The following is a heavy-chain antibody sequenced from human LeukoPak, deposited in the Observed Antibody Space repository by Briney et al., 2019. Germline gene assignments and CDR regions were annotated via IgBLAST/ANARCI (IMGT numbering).Heavy chain of an antibody. CDR2: ISGSGGST. V-gene: IGHV3-23*01. CDR1: GFTFSSYA. Sequence: PGGSLRLSCAASGFTFSSYAMSWVRQAPVKGLEWVSAISGSGGSTYYADSVKGRFTISRDNSKNTLYLQMNSLRAEDTAVYYCAKDHEHRGSVRALSYYYAMDVWGQGTTVTVSS. J-gene: IGHJ6*02. CDR3: AKDHEHRGSVRALSYYYAMDV.